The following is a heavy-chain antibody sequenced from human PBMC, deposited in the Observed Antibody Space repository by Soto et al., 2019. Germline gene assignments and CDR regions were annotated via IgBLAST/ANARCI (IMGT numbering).Heavy chain of an antibody. CDR2: ITGSGGST. Sequence: GGSLRLSCAASGFTFSTYAMIWVRQAPGKGLEWVSVITGSGGSTYYADSVKGRFTISRDTSKNTLCLQMNSLRAEDTAVYYCAKDRYGDYGGIDYWGQGTMVTVSS. D-gene: IGHD4-17*01. V-gene: IGHV3-23*01. CDR3: AKDRYGDYGGIDY. J-gene: IGHJ4*02. CDR1: GFTFSTYA.